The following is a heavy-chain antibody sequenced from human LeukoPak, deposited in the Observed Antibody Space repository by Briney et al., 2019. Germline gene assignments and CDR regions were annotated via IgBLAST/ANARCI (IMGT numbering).Heavy chain of an antibody. Sequence: ASVKVSCKASGYTFTSYYMHWVRQAPGQGLEWMGIINPSGGSTSYAQKFRGRVTMTRDMSTSTVYMELSSLRSEDTAVYYCARDLRGGREIPWGQGTLVTVSS. V-gene: IGHV1-46*01. CDR3: ARDLRGGREIP. D-gene: IGHD2-2*02. CDR1: GYTFTSYY. J-gene: IGHJ4*02. CDR2: INPSGGST.